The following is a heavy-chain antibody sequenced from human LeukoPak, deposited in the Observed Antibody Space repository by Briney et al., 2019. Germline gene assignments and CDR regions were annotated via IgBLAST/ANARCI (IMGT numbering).Heavy chain of an antibody. D-gene: IGHD1-1*01. J-gene: IGHJ5*02. V-gene: IGHV3-7*03. CDR2: VHKKGIEN. Sequence: PGGSLRLSCAASGFSLTDFWMSWVRQAPGRGLEWVANVHKKGIENNPVEGRLTISRDNVNSLLYLRINSLRADDTAMYYCAIDRDGKDLWGKGTLVTVSS. CDR3: AIDRDGKDL. CDR1: GFSLTDFW.